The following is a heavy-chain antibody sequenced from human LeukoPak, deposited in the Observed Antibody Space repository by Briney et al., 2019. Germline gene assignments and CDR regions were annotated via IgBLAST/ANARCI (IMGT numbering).Heavy chain of an antibody. CDR3: ARTRAFGVNYPFDY. CDR1: GYTFTGYY. Sequence: ASVKVSCKASGYTFTGYYMHWVRQAPGQGLEWMGRINPNSGGTNYAQKFQGRVTMTRDTSISTAYMELSRLRSDDTAVYYCARTRAFGVNYPFDYWGQGTLVTVSS. D-gene: IGHD3-3*01. J-gene: IGHJ4*02. V-gene: IGHV1-2*06. CDR2: INPNSGGT.